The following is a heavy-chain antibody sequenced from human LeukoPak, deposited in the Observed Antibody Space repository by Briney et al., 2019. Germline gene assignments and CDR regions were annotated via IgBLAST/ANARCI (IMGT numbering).Heavy chain of an antibody. CDR2: IMQDGSEK. CDR3: ARDSLYQQLSSYGMDV. J-gene: IGHJ6*02. CDR1: GFTFSDYY. Sequence: GGSLRLSCAASGFTFSDYYMSWVRQAPGKGLEWVANIMQDGSEKFYVDSVKGRFTISRDNAKNSLYLQMHSLRAEDTAVHYCARDSLYQQLSSYGMDVWGQGTTVTVSS. V-gene: IGHV3-7*01. D-gene: IGHD2-2*01.